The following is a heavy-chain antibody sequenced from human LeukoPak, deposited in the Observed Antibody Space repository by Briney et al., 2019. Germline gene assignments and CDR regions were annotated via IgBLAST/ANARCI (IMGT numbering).Heavy chain of an antibody. CDR2: ISGSGGST. CDR3: AKGSRAQGYYIDF. D-gene: IGHD3-10*01. Sequence: PGGSLRLSCAASGFTFSNYAMTWVRQAPGKGLEWVSTISGSGGSTYYADSVKGRFTISRDNSKNTLYLQMNSLRAEDTAAYYCAKGSRAQGYYIDFWGQGTLVTVSS. J-gene: IGHJ4*02. V-gene: IGHV3-23*01. CDR1: GFTFSNYA.